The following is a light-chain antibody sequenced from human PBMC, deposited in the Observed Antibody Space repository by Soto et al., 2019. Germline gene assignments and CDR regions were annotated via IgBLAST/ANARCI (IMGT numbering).Light chain of an antibody. Sequence: DIQMTQSPSTLAVSVGGSVTITCRASQTISSWLAWYQQKPGKAPKLLIYKASTLKSGVPSRFSGSGSGTEFALTISSRQPDDFATYYCEHYNSYSEAFGQGTKVDIK. CDR3: EHYNSYSEA. J-gene: IGKJ1*01. CDR2: KAS. V-gene: IGKV1-5*03. CDR1: QTISSW.